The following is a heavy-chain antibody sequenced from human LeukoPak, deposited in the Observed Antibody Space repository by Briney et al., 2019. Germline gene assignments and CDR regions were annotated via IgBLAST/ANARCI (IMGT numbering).Heavy chain of an antibody. Sequence: GGSLRLSCAASGVTFSSYSMNWVRQAPGKGLEWVSYISSSSSTIYYADSVKGRFTISRDNAKNSLYLQMNSLRAEDTAVYYCARGDIVVVPDYYMDVWGKGTTVTVSS. CDR1: GVTFSSYS. CDR2: ISSSSSTI. J-gene: IGHJ6*03. D-gene: IGHD2-2*01. CDR3: ARGDIVVVPDYYMDV. V-gene: IGHV3-48*01.